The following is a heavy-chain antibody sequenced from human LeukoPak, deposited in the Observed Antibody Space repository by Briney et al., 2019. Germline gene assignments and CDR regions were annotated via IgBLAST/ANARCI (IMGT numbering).Heavy chain of an antibody. CDR3: ARAVLLYDSSGYYYLDY. V-gene: IGHV1-46*01. CDR2: INPSAGST. J-gene: IGHJ4*02. Sequence: GASVKVSCKASEYTSTTNYIHWVRQAPGQGLEWMGTINPSAGSTSYAQKFQDRVTMTRDTSTNTVYMELSSLRSEDTAVYSCARAVLLYDSSGYYYLDYWGQGTLVTVSS. D-gene: IGHD3-22*01. CDR1: EYTSTTNY.